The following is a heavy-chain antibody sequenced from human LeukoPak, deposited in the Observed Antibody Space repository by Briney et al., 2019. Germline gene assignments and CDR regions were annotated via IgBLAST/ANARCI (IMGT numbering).Heavy chain of an antibody. CDR2: INSYNGNT. J-gene: IGHJ6*02. CDR3: ARDRPTAMESSFYFYGMDV. D-gene: IGHD5-18*01. V-gene: IGHV1-18*01. CDR1: GYTFTSYG. Sequence: ASVKVSCKASGYTFTSYGISWVRQATGQGLERMGWINSYNGNTNYAQKLQGRVTMTTDTSTSTAYMEVRSLRSDDTAVFYCARDRPTAMESSFYFYGMDVWGQGTTVTVSS.